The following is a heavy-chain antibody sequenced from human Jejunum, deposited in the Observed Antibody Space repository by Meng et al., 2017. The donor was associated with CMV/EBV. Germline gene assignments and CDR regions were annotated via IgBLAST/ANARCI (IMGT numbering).Heavy chain of an antibody. J-gene: IGHJ4*03. CDR3: ARGAGSSSSRRYLDY. Sequence: EVQLVXXXXXXVQXGXXXRLSXXASEFTVSNNYMSWVRQAPGKGLEWVSVIYSGGSTYYAGSVKDRFTISRDTSKNTVYLQMDSLRAEDTAVYYCARGAGSSSSRRYLDYWGQGTLVTVSS. V-gene: IGHV3-66*01. CDR1: EFTVSNNY. CDR2: IYSGGST. D-gene: IGHD6-6*01.